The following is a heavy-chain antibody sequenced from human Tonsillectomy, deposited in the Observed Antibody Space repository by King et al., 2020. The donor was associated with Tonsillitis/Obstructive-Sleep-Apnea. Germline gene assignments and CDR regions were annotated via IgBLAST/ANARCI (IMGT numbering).Heavy chain of an antibody. V-gene: IGHV3-23*04. CDR1: GFTFSSCA. CDR3: AKRSVGPAAPFFDY. Sequence: VQLVESGGGLEQPGGSLRLSCTASGFTFSSCAMSWVRQTPGKGLEWVSTISSSGDRTFYADSVKARFTISRDNAKNTFFLQMNSLRADDTAVYYCAKRSVGPAAPFFDYWGQGTLVTVSS. D-gene: IGHD2-2*01. J-gene: IGHJ4*02. CDR2: ISSSGDRT.